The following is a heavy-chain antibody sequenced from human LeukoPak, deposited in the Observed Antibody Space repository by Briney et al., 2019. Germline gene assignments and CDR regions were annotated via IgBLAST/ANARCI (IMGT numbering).Heavy chain of an antibody. Sequence: GGSLRLSCAASGFTFNNYAMNWVRQAPGRGLEWVSVISGSGGTTYYADSVKGRFTISRDNSKNTLYLQMNSLRAEDTAVYYCAKQVSRGYKDGMDVWGQGTTVTVSS. CDR1: GFTFNNYA. J-gene: IGHJ6*02. CDR3: AKQVSRGYKDGMDV. D-gene: IGHD5-24*01. V-gene: IGHV3-23*01. CDR2: ISGSGGTT.